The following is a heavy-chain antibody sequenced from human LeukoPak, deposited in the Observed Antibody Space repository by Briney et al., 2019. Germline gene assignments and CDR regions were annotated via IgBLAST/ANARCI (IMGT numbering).Heavy chain of an antibody. CDR1: GGSISSYY. Sequence: SETLSLTCTVSGGSISSYYWSWIRQPPGKGLEWIGYIYYSGSTNYNPSLKSRVTISVDTSRNQFSLKLGSVTAADTAVYYCAADYGDYGDIYYYYGMDVWGQGTTVTVSS. J-gene: IGHJ6*02. D-gene: IGHD4-17*01. CDR3: AADYGDYGDIYYYYGMDV. CDR2: IYYSGST. V-gene: IGHV4-59*01.